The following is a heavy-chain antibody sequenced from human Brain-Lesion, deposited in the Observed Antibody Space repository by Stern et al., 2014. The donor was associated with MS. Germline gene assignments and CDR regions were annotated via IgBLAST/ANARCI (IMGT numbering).Heavy chain of an antibody. Sequence: QVQLVQSGPGLVKPSGTLSLTCAVSGGSISSSNWWGWVRQSPGKGLEWVGEIYHSRGKKYSPSFESRVIISVDKSKNQFSLKLSYVTAADTAVYCCARELPDLNAFDIWGQGTMVTVSS. CDR3: ARELPDLNAFDI. J-gene: IGHJ3*02. D-gene: IGHD1-14*01. CDR1: GGSISSSNW. V-gene: IGHV4-4*01. CDR2: IYHSRGK.